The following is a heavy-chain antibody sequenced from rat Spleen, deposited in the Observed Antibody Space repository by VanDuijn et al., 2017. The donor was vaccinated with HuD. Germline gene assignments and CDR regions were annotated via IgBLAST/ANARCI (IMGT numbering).Heavy chain of an antibody. CDR2: ISNSGGST. CDR3: ATDLDGTYYYDYVMDA. D-gene: IGHD1-12*02. J-gene: IGHJ4*01. Sequence: EVQLVETGGGLVQPGRSLKLSCVASGFTFNNSWMSWTRQAPGKGLEWVASISNSGGSTYYPDSVKGRFTISRDNAKSTLYLQMDSLRSEDTATYYCATDLDGTYYYDYVMDAWGQGASVTVSS. CDR1: GFTFNNSW. V-gene: IGHV5-31*01.